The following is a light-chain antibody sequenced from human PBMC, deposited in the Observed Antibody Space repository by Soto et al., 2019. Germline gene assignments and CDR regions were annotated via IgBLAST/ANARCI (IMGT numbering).Light chain of an antibody. CDR2: AAS. V-gene: IGKV3-20*01. J-gene: IGKJ2*01. Sequence: EIVLTQSPGTLSLSPGERATLSCRASQSVSSNHLAWYQQKPGQAPRLLIYAASSRATGIPDRFSGSGSGTDFTLTISRLEPEDFAVYYCQHYDRSPMYTFGQGTKLEIK. CDR3: QHYDRSPMYT. CDR1: QSVSSNH.